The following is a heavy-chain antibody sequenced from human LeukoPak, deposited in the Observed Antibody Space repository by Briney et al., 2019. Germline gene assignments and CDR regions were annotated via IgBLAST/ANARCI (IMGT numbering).Heavy chain of an antibody. Sequence: GGSLRLSCAASEITLSGYWMHWVRQAPGKGLVWVSRINFDGSDTSYADFVKGRFTISRDNAKNTLFLQMNSLRAEDTAVYYCTRSLMDWGQGIRVTVSS. CDR3: TRSLMD. D-gene: IGHD3-16*01. V-gene: IGHV3-74*01. CDR1: EITLSGYW. CDR2: INFDGSDT. J-gene: IGHJ4*02.